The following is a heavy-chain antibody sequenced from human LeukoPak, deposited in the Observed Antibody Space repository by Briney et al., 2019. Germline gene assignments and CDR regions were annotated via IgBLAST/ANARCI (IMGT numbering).Heavy chain of an antibody. CDR1: GFTFSSYA. CDR3: ARFGHCSSTSCYYYYYYGMDA. V-gene: IGHV3-30-3*01. CDR2: ISYDGSNK. Sequence: GGSLRLSCAASGFTFSSYAMHWVRQAPGKGLEWVAVISYDGSNKYYADSVKGRFTISRDNSKNTLYLQMNSLRAEDTAVYYCARFGHCSSTSCYYYYYYGMDAWGQGTTVTVSS. J-gene: IGHJ6*02. D-gene: IGHD2-2*01.